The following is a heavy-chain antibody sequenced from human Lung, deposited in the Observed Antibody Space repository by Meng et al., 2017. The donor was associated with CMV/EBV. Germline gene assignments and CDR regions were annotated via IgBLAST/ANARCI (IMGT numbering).Heavy chain of an antibody. V-gene: IGHV3-7*01. CDR1: GFTFSTYW. CDR2: IKQDGSEK. Sequence: GGSLRLSCAASGFTFSTYWMNWVRQAPGKGLEWVANIKQDGSEKYYVGSVEGRFTISRDNAKNSLYLQMNSLRAEDTAVYYCAISGPYKGALEHWGQGTLVTGSS. CDR3: AISGPYKGALEH. D-gene: IGHD1-26*01. J-gene: IGHJ4*02.